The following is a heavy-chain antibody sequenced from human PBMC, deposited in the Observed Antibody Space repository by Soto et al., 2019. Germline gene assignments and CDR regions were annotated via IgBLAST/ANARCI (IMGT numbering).Heavy chain of an antibody. V-gene: IGHV1-2*04. J-gene: IGHJ4*02. D-gene: IGHD3-3*01. CDR1: GYTFTGYY. CDR2: INPNSGGT. CDR3: ARDGPHITIFGYGDH. Sequence: ASVKVSCKASGYTFTGYYMHWVRQAPGQGLEWMGWINPNSGGTNYAQKFQGWVTMTRDTSISTAYMELSRLRSDDTAVYYCARDGPHITIFGYGDHWGQGNLVTVSS.